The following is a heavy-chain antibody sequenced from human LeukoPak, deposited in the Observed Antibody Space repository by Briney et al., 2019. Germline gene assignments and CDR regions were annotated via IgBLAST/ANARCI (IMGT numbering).Heavy chain of an antibody. D-gene: IGHD2-2*01. V-gene: IGHV6-1*01. J-gene: IGHJ4*02. CDR2: TYYRSKWYS. CDR1: GDSVSSNSAA. Sequence: SQTLSLTCAISGDSVSSNSAAWNWIRQSPSRGLEWLGRTYYRSKWYSDYAISMKGRITFNPDTPKNQFSLQLNSITPEDTAVYYCARDSSAMFDYWGQGILVAVSS. CDR3: ARDSSAMFDY.